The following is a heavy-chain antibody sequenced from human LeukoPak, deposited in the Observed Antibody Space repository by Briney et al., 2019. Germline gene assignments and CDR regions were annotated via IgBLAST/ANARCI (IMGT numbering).Heavy chain of an antibody. D-gene: IGHD1-26*01. CDR1: GGSISSYY. J-gene: IGHJ4*02. CDR3: ARGREWELPLDY. CDR2: IYYSGST. Sequence: PSETLSLTCTVSGGSISSYYWSWIRQPPGKGLEWIGYIYYSGSTNYNPSLKSRVTISVDTSKNQFSLKLSSVTAADTAVYYCARGREWELPLDYWGQGTLVTVSS. V-gene: IGHV4-59*08.